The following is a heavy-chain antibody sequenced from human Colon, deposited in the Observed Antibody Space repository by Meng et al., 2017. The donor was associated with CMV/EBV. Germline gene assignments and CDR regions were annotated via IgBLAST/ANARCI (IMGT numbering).Heavy chain of an antibody. CDR3: VKGHTMINP. V-gene: IGHV3-11*05. Sequence: GHLVQCGGGLVEPGGSLRLSCAASGFIFSDYYMTWIREAPGKGLEWVSYISPTGSDTNYADSVRGRFTISRDNAKNSLFLQMSSLTAEDTAVYYCVKGHTMINPWGQGTLVTVSS. CDR1: GFIFSDYY. D-gene: IGHD3-16*01. CDR2: ISPTGSDT. J-gene: IGHJ5*02.